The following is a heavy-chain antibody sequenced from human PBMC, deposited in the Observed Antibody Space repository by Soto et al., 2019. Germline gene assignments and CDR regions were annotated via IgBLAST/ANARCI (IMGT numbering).Heavy chain of an antibody. CDR3: ARESATATYRPLDY. J-gene: IGHJ4*02. CDR2: IYTSGTT. D-gene: IGHD3-16*01. CDR1: GASISSYF. V-gene: IGHV4-4*07. Sequence: QVQLQESGPGLVKASETLSLTCTVSGASISSYFWSWIRQPAGKGLEWIGRIYTSGTTNYNPSLKSRVTMSLDTSKNHFSLKLNSITAADTAVYYCARESATATYRPLDYWGQGALVTVSS.